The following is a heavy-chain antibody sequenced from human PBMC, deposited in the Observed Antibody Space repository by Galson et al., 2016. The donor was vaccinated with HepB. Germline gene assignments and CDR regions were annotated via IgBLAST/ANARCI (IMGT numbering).Heavy chain of an antibody. J-gene: IGHJ4*02. CDR3: ARGIVWSYFDH. CDR1: GYSFAAYG. CDR2: ISAYNGNT. Sequence: SVKVSCKASGYSFAAYGISWVRQAPGQGLEWMGWISAYNGNTNYGQKFQDRVTMTIETSMSTAYMEMRSLRSDDTAVYYCARGIVWSYFDHWGQGTLVTVSS. V-gene: IGHV1-18*01. D-gene: IGHD2-21*01.